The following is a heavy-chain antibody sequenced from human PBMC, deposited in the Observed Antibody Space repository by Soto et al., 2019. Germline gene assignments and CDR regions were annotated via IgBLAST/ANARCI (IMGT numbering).Heavy chain of an antibody. D-gene: IGHD1-1*01. V-gene: IGHV3-15*01. CDR2: IKSKTDGGTT. J-gene: IGHJ4*02. CDR1: GFTFSNAW. CDR3: TTDELATNGY. Sequence: EMQLVESGGGLVKPGGSLRLSCAASGFTFSNAWMSWVRQAPGKGLEWVGRIKSKTDGGTTDYAAPVKGRFTISRDDSKTTLFLQMKSLKTEGTAVYYCTTDELATNGYWGQGTLVTVSS.